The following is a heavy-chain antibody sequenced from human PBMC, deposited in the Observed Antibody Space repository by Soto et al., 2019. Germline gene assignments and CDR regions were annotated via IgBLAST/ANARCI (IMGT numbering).Heavy chain of an antibody. CDR1: GDSVSSYSAA. Sequence: SQTLSLTCAISGDSVSSYSAAWNWIRQSPSGGLEWLGRTYHRSRFFSDYAESVKSRIIINPDTSKNQFSLQLKSVTPEDTAVYYCVRDRYSSSGWFDPWCQGTPVTVSS. CDR2: TYHRSRFFS. D-gene: IGHD3-10*01. V-gene: IGHV6-1*01. CDR3: VRDRYSSSGWFDP. J-gene: IGHJ5*02.